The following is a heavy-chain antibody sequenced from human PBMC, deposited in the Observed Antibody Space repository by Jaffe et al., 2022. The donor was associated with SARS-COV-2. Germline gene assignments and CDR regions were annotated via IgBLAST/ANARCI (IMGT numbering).Heavy chain of an antibody. Sequence: QVQLVQSGAEVKKPGASVKVSCKASGYTFTSYDINWVRQATGQGLEWMGWMNPNSGNTGYAQKFQGRVTMTRNTSISTAYMELSSLRSEDTAVYYCARVWGSSSWYDPRPRFYYYGMDVWGQGTTVTVSS. D-gene: IGHD6-13*01. J-gene: IGHJ6*02. CDR3: ARVWGSSSWYDPRPRFYYYGMDV. V-gene: IGHV1-8*01. CDR2: MNPNSGNT. CDR1: GYTFTSYD.